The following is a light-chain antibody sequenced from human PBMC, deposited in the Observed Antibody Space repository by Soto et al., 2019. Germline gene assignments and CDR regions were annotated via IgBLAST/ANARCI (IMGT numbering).Light chain of an antibody. CDR3: QQYNSYWT. CDR2: KAS. J-gene: IGKJ1*01. Sequence: QSPSILSASVGDRVTITCRASQSISSWLAWYQQKPGKAPKLLIYKASALESGVPSRFSGSGSGTEFTLTISSLQPDDFATYYCQQYNSYWTFGQGTKVDIK. CDR1: QSISSW. V-gene: IGKV1-5*03.